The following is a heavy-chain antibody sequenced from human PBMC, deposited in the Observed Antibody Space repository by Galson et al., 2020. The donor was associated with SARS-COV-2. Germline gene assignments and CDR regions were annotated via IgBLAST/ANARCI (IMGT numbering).Heavy chain of an antibody. V-gene: IGHV1-2*02. Sequence: ASVTVSRKASGYTFTGYYMHWVRQAPGQGLEWMGWINPNSGGTNYAQKFQGRVTMTRDTSISPAYMELSRLRSDDTAVYYCARDRMYYYDSSGTAPSGMDVGGQGTRVTVSS. CDR3: ARDRMYYYDSSGTAPSGMDV. CDR1: GYTFTGYY. D-gene: IGHD3-22*01. CDR2: INPNSGGT. J-gene: IGHJ6*02.